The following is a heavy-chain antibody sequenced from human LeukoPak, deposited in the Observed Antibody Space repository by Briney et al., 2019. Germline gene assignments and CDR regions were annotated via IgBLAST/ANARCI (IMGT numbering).Heavy chain of an antibody. CDR1: GFTFSSYG. CDR3: AKDQGGANDY. CDR2: IWYDGSNK. V-gene: IGHV3-33*06. Sequence: GRSLRLSCAASGFTFSSYGMHWVRQAPGKGLEWVAVIWYDGSNKYYADSVKGRFTISRDNSENTLYLQMNSLRAEDTAVYYCAKDQGGANDYWGQGTLVTVSS. J-gene: IGHJ4*02. D-gene: IGHD1-26*01.